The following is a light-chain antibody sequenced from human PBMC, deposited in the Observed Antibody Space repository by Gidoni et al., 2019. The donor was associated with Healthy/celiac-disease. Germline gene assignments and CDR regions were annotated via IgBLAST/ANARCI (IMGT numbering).Light chain of an antibody. J-gene: IGKJ3*01. CDR3: QQSYSTVFT. CDR2: AAS. V-gene: IGKV1-39*01. Sequence: DIQMTQSPSSLSASVGDRVTITCRASQSISSYLNWYQQKLGKAPKLLIYAASSLQSGVPSRFSGSGSGTDFTLTISSLQPEDFATYYCQQSYSTVFTFGPGTKVDIK. CDR1: QSISSY.